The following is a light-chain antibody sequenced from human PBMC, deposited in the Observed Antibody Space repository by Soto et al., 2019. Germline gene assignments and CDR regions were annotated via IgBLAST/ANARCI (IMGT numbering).Light chain of an antibody. CDR3: QQFNSYPTIPFMYT. V-gene: IGKV1-13*02. Sequence: AIQLTQSPSSLSASVGDRVTITCRASQGISSALAWYQQKPGKAHKPLIYDASSLESGVPSRFSGSGSGTDFTLTISSLQPEDFATYYCQQFNSYPTIPFMYTFGQGTKLEIK. CDR1: QGISSA. J-gene: IGKJ2*01. CDR2: DAS.